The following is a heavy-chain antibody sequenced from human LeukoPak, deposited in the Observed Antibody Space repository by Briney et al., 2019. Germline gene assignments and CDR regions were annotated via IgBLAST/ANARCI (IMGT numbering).Heavy chain of an antibody. CDR2: IKSKTDGETT. CDR3: TTDLGTYYHGSQRLIPIDY. V-gene: IGHV3-15*01. J-gene: IGHJ4*02. D-gene: IGHD3-10*01. Sequence: GGSLRLSCVDSGFTFTNAWMSRVRQAPGKGLEWIGRIKSKTDGETTNYAEPVRGRLTISRDDSKSAVYLQMNSLKIEDTAVYYCTTDLGTYYHGSQRLIPIDYWGQGTLVTVSS. CDR1: GFTFTNAW.